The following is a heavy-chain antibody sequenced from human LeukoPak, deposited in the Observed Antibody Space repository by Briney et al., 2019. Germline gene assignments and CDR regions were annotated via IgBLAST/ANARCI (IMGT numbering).Heavy chain of an antibody. D-gene: IGHD2-8*01. CDR3: ARGFRNGPFDC. V-gene: IGHV3-20*04. J-gene: IGHJ4*02. CDR2: INRNGDST. CDR1: GFTFSRYS. Sequence: GGSLRLSCAASGFTFSRYSMNWVRQAPGKGLEWVSGINRNGDSTDYAGSVKGRFTISRDNAKNSHFLQMNSLRVEDTALYYCARGFRNGPFDCWGQGTLVTVSS.